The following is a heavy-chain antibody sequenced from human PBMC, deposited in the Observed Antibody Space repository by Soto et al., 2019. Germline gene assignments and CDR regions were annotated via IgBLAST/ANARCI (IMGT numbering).Heavy chain of an antibody. D-gene: IGHD3-22*01. CDR1: GFTFSSYA. J-gene: IGHJ3*02. V-gene: IGHV3-23*01. Sequence: GSLRLSCAASGFTFSSYAMSWVRQAPGKGLEWVSAISGSGGSTYYADSVKGRFTISRDNSKNTLYLQMNSLRAEDTAVYYCAKWGPYYYDSSGSDAFDIWGQGTMVTVSS. CDR3: AKWGPYYYDSSGSDAFDI. CDR2: ISGSGGST.